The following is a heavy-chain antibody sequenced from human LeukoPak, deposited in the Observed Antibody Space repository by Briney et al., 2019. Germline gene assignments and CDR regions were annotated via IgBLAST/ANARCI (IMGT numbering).Heavy chain of an antibody. Sequence: SETLSLTCTVSGGSISSGGYYWSWIRRHPGKGLEWIGYIYYSGSTYYNPSLKSRVTISVDTSKNQFSLKLSSVTAADTAVYYCARDHPYYYGSGSSESYFDYWGQGTLVTVSS. J-gene: IGHJ4*02. D-gene: IGHD3-10*01. CDR2: IYYSGST. CDR1: GGSISSGGYY. CDR3: ARDHPYYYGSGSSESYFDY. V-gene: IGHV4-31*03.